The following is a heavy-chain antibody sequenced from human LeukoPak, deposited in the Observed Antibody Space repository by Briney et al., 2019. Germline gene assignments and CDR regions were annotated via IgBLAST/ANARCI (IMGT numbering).Heavy chain of an antibody. CDR2: ISGSGGST. CDR3: AKDRRDSSSWYNAFDL. V-gene: IGHV3-23*01. CDR1: GFTFSSYA. J-gene: IGHJ3*01. Sequence: GGSLRLSCAASGFTFSSYAMSWVRQAPGKGLEWVSAISGSGGSTYYADSVKGRFTISRGNSKNTLYLQMNSLRAEDTAVYYCAKDRRDSSSWYNAFDLWGQGTLVTVSS. D-gene: IGHD6-13*01.